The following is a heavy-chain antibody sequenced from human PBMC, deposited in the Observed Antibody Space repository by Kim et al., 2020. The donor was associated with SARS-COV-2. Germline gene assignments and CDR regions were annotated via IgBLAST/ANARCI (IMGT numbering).Heavy chain of an antibody. V-gene: IGHV4-59*01. D-gene: IGHD7-27*01. Sequence: FGSFYCGCIRQPPGKGLEWIGYIYYGGSTHYKPSLKSRVTISVDTSKNQFSLKLSSVTAADTAVYYCARSNWGLDWYFDLWGRVTLVTVS. CDR3: ARSNWGLDWYFDL. CDR1: FGSFY. J-gene: IGHJ2*01. CDR2: IYYGGST.